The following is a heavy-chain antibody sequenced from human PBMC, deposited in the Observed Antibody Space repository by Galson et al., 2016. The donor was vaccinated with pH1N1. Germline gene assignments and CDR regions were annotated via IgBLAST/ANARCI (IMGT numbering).Heavy chain of an antibody. CDR2: ILYNGNDK. D-gene: IGHD4-17*01. J-gene: IGHJ3*02. CDR1: GFTFSSCG. V-gene: IGHV3-30*12. CDR3: ARDESGYGDSFPDVFDI. Sequence: SLRLSCAASGFTFSSCGIYWVRQAPGKGLEWVGNILYNGNDKYYADSVKARFTISRDSSMTTVHLQMISVTVEDTAVYFCARDESGYGDSFPDVFDIWGQGTMVTVSS.